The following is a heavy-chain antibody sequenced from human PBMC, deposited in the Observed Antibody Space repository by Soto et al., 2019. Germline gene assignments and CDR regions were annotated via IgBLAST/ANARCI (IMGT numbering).Heavy chain of an antibody. Sequence: QVQLQESGPGLVKPSETLSLTCTVSGGSISSYYWSWIRQPPGKGLGWIGYIYYSGSTNYNPSLKSRVTISVDTSKNQLSLKLSSVTAADTAVYYCARELRRSPYSPNWFDPWGQGTLVTVSS. D-gene: IGHD6-13*01. CDR1: GGSISSYY. CDR2: IYYSGST. V-gene: IGHV4-59*01. CDR3: ARELRRSPYSPNWFDP. J-gene: IGHJ5*02.